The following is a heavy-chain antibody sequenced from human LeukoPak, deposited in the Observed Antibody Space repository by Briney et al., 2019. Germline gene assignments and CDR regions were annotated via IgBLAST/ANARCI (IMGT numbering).Heavy chain of an antibody. D-gene: IGHD5-24*01. CDR1: GFTFSSYT. CDR2: ISSSSSYI. V-gene: IGHV3-21*04. CDR3: AKDRCRDGYNFRSCYYFDY. J-gene: IGHJ4*02. Sequence: TGGSLRLSCAASGFTFSSYTMNWVRQAPGKGLEWVSSISSSSSYIYYADSVKGRFTISRDNAKNSLYLQMNSLRAEDTAVYYCAKDRCRDGYNFRSCYYFDYWGQGTLVAVSS.